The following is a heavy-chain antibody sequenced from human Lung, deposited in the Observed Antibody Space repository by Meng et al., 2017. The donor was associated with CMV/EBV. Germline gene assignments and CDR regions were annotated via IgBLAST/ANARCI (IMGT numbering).Heavy chain of an antibody. CDR3: ARSPRPQNPGSIAARVGVMKRGYYFDY. CDR2: INHSGST. V-gene: IGHV4-34*01. CDR1: GGSFSGYY. D-gene: IGHD6-6*01. J-gene: IGHJ4*02. Sequence: SXTLSLXCAVYGGSFSGYYWSWIRQPPGKGLEWIGEINHSGSTNYNPSLKSRVTISVDTSKNQFSLKLSSVTAADTAVYYCARSPRPQNPGSIAARVGVMKRGYYFDYWGQGXLVTVSS.